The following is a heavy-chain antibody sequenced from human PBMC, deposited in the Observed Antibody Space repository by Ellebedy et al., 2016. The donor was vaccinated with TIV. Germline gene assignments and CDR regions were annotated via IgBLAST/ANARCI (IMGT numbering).Heavy chain of an antibody. Sequence: SETLSLTXTVSGGSISSYYWSWIRQPPGKGLEWIGYIYYSGSTNYNPSLKSRVTISVDTSKNQFSLKLSSVTAADTAVYYCARDLVALWGWFDPWGQGTLVTVSS. D-gene: IGHD2-8*02. V-gene: IGHV4-59*01. J-gene: IGHJ5*02. CDR2: IYYSGST. CDR3: ARDLVALWGWFDP. CDR1: GGSISSYY.